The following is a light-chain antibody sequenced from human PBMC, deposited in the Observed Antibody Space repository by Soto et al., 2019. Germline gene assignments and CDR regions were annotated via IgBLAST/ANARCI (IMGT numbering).Light chain of an antibody. CDR2: GAS. J-gene: IGKJ2*01. CDR3: QQSNNWPYT. V-gene: IGKV3-15*01. Sequence: EIVMTQSPGTLSVSPGERATLSCRASQSVSHNLAWYQQKPGQAPRLLFYGASFRATGVPAGFSGSGSGTDFTLTISSLQSEDFAIYYCQQSNNWPYTFGQGTKLEIK. CDR1: QSVSHN.